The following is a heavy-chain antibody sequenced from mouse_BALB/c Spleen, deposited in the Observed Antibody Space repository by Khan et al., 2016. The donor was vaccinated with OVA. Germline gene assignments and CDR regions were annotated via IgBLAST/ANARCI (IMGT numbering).Heavy chain of an antibody. CDR3: AGIFIGTTDYDMDY. Sequence: QVQLKESGPGLVQPSQSLSITCTVSGFSLTSYGVHWVRQSPGKGLEWLGVIWSGGGTDYNAVFISRLSISKDNSTSQVFFIMNSLQANDTVIYYCAGIFIGTTDYDMDYWGQGTSVTVSS. V-gene: IGHV2-2*02. J-gene: IGHJ4*01. CDR2: IWSGGGT. CDR1: GFSLTSYG. D-gene: IGHD2-14*01.